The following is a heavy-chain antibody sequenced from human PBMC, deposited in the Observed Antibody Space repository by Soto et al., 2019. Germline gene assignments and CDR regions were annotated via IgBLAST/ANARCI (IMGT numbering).Heavy chain of an antibody. D-gene: IGHD1-26*01. CDR3: AKEGSPKVSRWDDY. Sequence: QVQLAESGGGVVQPGGSLRLSCAASGFTFSDYGIDWIRQAPGKGLEWVAVISHEGGTQYYADSVRGQFTVSRDNSKNILYLQMDSLRPEDTAVYFCAKEGSPKVSRWDDYWGQGTLVTVSS. CDR2: ISHEGGTQ. V-gene: IGHV3-30*18. CDR1: GFTFSDYG. J-gene: IGHJ4*02.